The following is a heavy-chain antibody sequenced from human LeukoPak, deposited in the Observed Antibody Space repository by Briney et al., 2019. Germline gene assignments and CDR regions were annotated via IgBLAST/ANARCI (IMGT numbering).Heavy chain of an antibody. J-gene: IGHJ3*02. CDR2: IYYSGST. Sequence: SETLSLTCTVSGGSISSGGYYWSWIRQHPGKGLEWIGYIYYSGSTYYNPSLKSRVTISVDTSKNQFSLKLSSVTAADTAVYYCARVAGGSYGPGRRAFDIWGQGTMVTVSS. V-gene: IGHV4-31*03. CDR1: GGSISSGGYY. CDR3: ARVAGGSYGPGRRAFDI. D-gene: IGHD1-26*01.